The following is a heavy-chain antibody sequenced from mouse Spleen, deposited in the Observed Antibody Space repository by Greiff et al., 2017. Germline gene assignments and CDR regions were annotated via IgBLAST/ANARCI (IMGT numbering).Heavy chain of an antibody. J-gene: IGHJ3*01. CDR3: ARGDAPAWFAY. CDR1: GFTFSSYT. CDR2: ISSGGGNT. Sequence: EVQRVESGGGLVKPGGSLKLSCAASGFTFSSYTMSWVRQTPAKRLEWVATISSGGGNTYYPDSVKGRFTISRDNARNTLYLQMSSLRSEDTAMYYCARGDAPAWFAYWGQGTLVTVSA. V-gene: IGHV5-9*04.